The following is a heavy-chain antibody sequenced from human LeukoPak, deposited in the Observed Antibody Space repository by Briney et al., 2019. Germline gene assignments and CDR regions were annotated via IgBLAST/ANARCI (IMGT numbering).Heavy chain of an antibody. CDR1: GGSFSGYY. V-gene: IGHV4-34*01. J-gene: IGHJ4*02. D-gene: IGHD3-10*01. CDR2: INHSGST. Sequence: SETLSLTCAVYGGSFSGYYWSWIRQPPGTGLEWIGEINHSGSTNYNPSLKSRVTISVDTSKNQFSLKLSAVTAADTAVYYCARYRDAGGYFDYWGQGTLVTVSS. CDR3: ARYRDAGGYFDY.